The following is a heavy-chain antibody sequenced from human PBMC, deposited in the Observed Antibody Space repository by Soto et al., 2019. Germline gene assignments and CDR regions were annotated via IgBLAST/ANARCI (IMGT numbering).Heavy chain of an antibody. CDR1: GYSFTDYH. Sequence: ASVKVSCKASGYSFTDYHIHWVRQAPGQGLEWLGRINPKSGGTSTAQKFQGWVTMTTDTSISTASMELTRLTSDDTAIYYCARGDSTDCSNGVCSFFYNHDMDVWGQGTTVTIYS. V-gene: IGHV1-2*04. J-gene: IGHJ6*02. D-gene: IGHD2-8*01. CDR2: INPKSGGT. CDR3: ARGDSTDCSNGVCSFFYNHDMDV.